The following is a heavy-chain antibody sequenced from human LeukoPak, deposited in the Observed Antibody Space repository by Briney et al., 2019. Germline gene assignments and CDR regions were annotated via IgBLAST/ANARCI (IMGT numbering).Heavy chain of an antibody. J-gene: IGHJ4*02. CDR3: AREPSRDGYTLYYFDF. Sequence: ASVKVSCKASGDSFSIYSISWVRQAPGQGLEWMGRIIPTLGIANYAQKFQGRVTITADRSTSTAYMELSSMRSEDTAVYYCAREPSRDGYTLYYFDFWGQGTLVTVSS. CDR2: IIPTLGIA. V-gene: IGHV1-69*04. CDR1: GDSFSIYS. D-gene: IGHD5-24*01.